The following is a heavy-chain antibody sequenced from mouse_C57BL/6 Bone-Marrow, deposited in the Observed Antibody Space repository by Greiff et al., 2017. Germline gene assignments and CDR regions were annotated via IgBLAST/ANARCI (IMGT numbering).Heavy chain of an antibody. CDR3: ARENVVATYED. CDR2: IYPEDGDT. Sequence: VQLQQSGPELVKPGASVKISCKASGYAFSSSWMNWVKQRPGKGLEWIGRIYPEDGDTNYNGKFKGKATLTADKSSSTAYMQLSSLTSEDSAVYVCARENVVATYEDWGKGATLTAST. V-gene: IGHV1-82*01. CDR1: GYAFSSSW. D-gene: IGHD1-1*01. J-gene: IGHJ2*01.